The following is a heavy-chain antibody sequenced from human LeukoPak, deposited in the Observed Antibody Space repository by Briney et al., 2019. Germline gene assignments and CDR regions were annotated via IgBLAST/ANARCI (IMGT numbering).Heavy chain of an antibody. CDR2: ISGSSSFL. CDR1: GFTFSSYS. V-gene: IGHV3-21*01. D-gene: IGHD4-11*01. CDR3: ARERWDYSIDY. Sequence: GSLRLSCAASGFTFSSYSMNWVRQAPGKGLEWVSSISGSSSFLYYADSVKGRFTISRDNAKNLLYLQMNSLRAEDTAVYYCARERWDYSIDYWGQGTLVTVSS. J-gene: IGHJ4*02.